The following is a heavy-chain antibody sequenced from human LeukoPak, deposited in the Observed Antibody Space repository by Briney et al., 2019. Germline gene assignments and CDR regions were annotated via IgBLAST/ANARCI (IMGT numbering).Heavy chain of an antibody. Sequence: GRSLRLSCAASGFTFDDYAMHWVRQAPGKGLEWVSGISWNSGSIGYADSVKGRFTISRDNAKNSLYLQMNSLRAEDTALYYCAKDLLGYGDFPYWGQGTLVTVSS. J-gene: IGHJ4*02. CDR2: ISWNSGSI. V-gene: IGHV3-9*01. CDR3: AKDLLGYGDFPY. D-gene: IGHD4-17*01. CDR1: GFTFDDYA.